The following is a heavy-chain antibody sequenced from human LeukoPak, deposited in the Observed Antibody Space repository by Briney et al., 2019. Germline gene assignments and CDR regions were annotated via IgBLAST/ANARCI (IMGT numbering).Heavy chain of an antibody. Sequence: SETLSLTCSVSGGSISGYYWSWIRQPPGQTLEWIGYIYSSGSTNYNPSLQSRVTMSVDTSMNQFSLRLSSVTAADTAIYYCARFTYTTRPSDVWGKGTTVTVSS. D-gene: IGHD6-6*01. CDR3: ARFTYTTRPSDV. CDR1: GGSISGYY. V-gene: IGHV4-4*08. CDR2: IYSSGST. J-gene: IGHJ6*04.